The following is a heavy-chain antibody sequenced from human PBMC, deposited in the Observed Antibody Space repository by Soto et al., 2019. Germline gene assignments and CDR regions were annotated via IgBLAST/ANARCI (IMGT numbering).Heavy chain of an antibody. D-gene: IGHD3-22*01. CDR3: ARRAYYYDSRNYYFDY. V-gene: IGHV4-34*01. Sequence: SETLSLTCAVYGGSFTGYHWSWIRQPPGKGLEWIGEINHSGSTNYNPSLKSRGTISVDTSKNQFSLKLSSVTAADTAVYYCARRAYYYDSRNYYFDYWGRGTLVTVSS. CDR2: INHSGST. J-gene: IGHJ4*02. CDR1: GGSFTGYH.